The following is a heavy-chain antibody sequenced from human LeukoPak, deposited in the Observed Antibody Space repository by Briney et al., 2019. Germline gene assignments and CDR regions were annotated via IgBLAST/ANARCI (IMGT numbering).Heavy chain of an antibody. CDR2: ISGSGGST. Sequence: GGSLRLSCAASGFTFSSYAMSWVRQAPGRGLEWVSAISGSGGSTYYADSVKGRFTISRDNSKNTLYLQMNSLRAEDTAVYYCAKDKRRRGYSYGYSHYGMDVWGQGTTVTVSS. V-gene: IGHV3-23*01. CDR3: AKDKRRRGYSYGYSHYGMDV. J-gene: IGHJ6*02. D-gene: IGHD5-18*01. CDR1: GFTFSSYA.